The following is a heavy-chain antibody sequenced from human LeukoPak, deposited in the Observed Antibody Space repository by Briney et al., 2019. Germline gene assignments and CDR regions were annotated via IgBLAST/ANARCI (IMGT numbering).Heavy chain of an antibody. CDR2: IYNGGST. Sequence: GGSLRLSCAASGFTVSSNYMSWVRQAPGKGLEWVSVIYNGGSTYYADSVKRRFTMSRDNSKNTLYLQMNSLRSEDTAVYYCARGSVALDYWGQGTLVTVSS. J-gene: IGHJ4*02. D-gene: IGHD6-19*01. CDR1: GFTVSSNY. V-gene: IGHV3-66*02. CDR3: ARGSVALDY.